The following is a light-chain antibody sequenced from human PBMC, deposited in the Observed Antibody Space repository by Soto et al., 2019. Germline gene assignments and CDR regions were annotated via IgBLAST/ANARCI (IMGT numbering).Light chain of an antibody. CDR2: DAS. V-gene: IGKV1-5*01. Sequence: DIQMTQSPSTLSASVGDRNTITCRASQSISSWLAWYQQKPGKAPKLLIYDASSLESVVPSRFSDSGSGTKFTFIISSLQSDDFATYYCQQYNSYWTFGQGTKV. CDR3: QQYNSYWT. J-gene: IGKJ1*01. CDR1: QSISSW.